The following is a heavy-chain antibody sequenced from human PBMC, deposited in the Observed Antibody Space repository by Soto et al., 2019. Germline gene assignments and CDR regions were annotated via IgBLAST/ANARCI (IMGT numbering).Heavy chain of an antibody. J-gene: IGHJ4*02. CDR3: AGLYSSSPFFNY. V-gene: IGHV4-59*01. Sequence: SETLSLTCTVSGGSTSSYYWSWIRQPPGKGLEWIGYIYYSGSTNYNPSLKSRVTISVDTSKNQFSLKLSSVTAADTAVYYCAGLYSSSPFFNYWGQGTLVTVSS. CDR2: IYYSGST. CDR1: GGSTSSYY. D-gene: IGHD6-6*01.